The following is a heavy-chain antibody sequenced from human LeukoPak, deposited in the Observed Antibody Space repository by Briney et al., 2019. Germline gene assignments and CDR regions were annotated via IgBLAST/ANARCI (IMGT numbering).Heavy chain of an antibody. CDR1: GFTFSSYS. CDR2: ISSSSSCI. J-gene: IGHJ4*02. CDR3: AKDISGGDCPDY. Sequence: GGSLRLSCAASGFTFSSYSMNWVRQAPGKGLEWVSSISSSSSCIYYADSVKGRFTISRDNAKNSLYLQMNSLRAEDTAVYYCAKDISGGDCPDYWGQGTLVTVSS. V-gene: IGHV3-21*01. D-gene: IGHD2-21*02.